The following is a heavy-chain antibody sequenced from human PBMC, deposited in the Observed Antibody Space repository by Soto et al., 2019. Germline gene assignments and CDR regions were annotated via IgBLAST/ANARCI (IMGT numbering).Heavy chain of an antibody. Sequence: KTFGESLKISCKGSGYSFTSYWIGWVRQMPGKGLEWMGIIYPGDSDTRYSPSFQGQVTISADRSISTAYLQWSSLKASDTAMYYCARHSLVVVLNYGMDVWGQGTTVTVSS. CDR1: GYSFTSYW. CDR2: IYPGDSDT. V-gene: IGHV5-51*01. CDR3: ARHSLVVVLNYGMDV. D-gene: IGHD2-2*01. J-gene: IGHJ6*02.